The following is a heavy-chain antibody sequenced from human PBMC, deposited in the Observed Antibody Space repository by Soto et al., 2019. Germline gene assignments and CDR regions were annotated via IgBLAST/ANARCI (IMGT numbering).Heavy chain of an antibody. V-gene: IGHV3-30*18. Sequence: QVHLVESGGGVVQPGRSLRLSCAASGFTFSSFGMHWVRQAPGKGLEWVAVISYDENSKYYAESVTGRFTISRDNSKNTLYLEMNSLRAEDTALYYCAEEGVGTTVGTSHGIGDFWGQGTLVTVSS. CDR2: ISYDENSK. J-gene: IGHJ4*02. CDR3: AEEGVGTTVGTSHGIGDF. D-gene: IGHD4-17*01. CDR1: GFTFSSFG.